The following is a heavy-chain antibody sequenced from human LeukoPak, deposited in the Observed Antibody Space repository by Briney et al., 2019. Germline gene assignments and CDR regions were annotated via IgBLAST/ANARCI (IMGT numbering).Heavy chain of an antibody. Sequence: PGGSLRPSCAASGLTFTFNSYTMHWVRQAPGKGLEWVALISYDKSNICYADSVKGRFTISRDNSKNTLYLQMNSLTAEDTAVYYCTTEGPSYDQGRGDVFDIWGQGTMVTVSS. CDR3: TTEGPSYDQGRGDVFDI. V-gene: IGHV3-30*04. J-gene: IGHJ3*02. D-gene: IGHD2-8*01. CDR1: GLTFTFNSYT. CDR2: ISYDKSNI.